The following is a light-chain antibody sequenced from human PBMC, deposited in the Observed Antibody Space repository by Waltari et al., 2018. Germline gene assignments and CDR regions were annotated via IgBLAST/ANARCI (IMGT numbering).Light chain of an antibody. J-gene: IGKJ2*01. Sequence: DIQLTQSPSSLSASVGDRVTITCRASQSVSHHLNWYQQQPGKAPKLLIFGVINLQSGVPSRFSGSGSETEFTLTISSLQPEDFATYYCRESHNMNNFGQGTKLEIK. V-gene: IGKV1-39*01. CDR2: GVI. CDR1: QSVSHH. CDR3: RESHNMNN.